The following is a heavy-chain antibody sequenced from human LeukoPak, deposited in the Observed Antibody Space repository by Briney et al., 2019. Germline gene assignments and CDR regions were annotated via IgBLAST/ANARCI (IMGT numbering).Heavy chain of an antibody. D-gene: IGHD3-22*01. J-gene: IGHJ4*02. CDR2: VYYSGST. CDR1: GGSITSYY. V-gene: IGHV4-59*01. Sequence: SETLSLTCTVSGGSITSYYWSWIRQPPGKGLEWIGYVYYSGSTNYNPSLNSRVTISADTSKNQFSLKLNSVTAADTAVYYCAREGVSYYDRSGYHYWGQGTLVTVSA. CDR3: AREGVSYYDRSGYHY.